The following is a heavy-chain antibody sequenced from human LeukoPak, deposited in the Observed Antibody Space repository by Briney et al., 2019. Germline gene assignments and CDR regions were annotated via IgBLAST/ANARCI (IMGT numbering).Heavy chain of an antibody. D-gene: IGHD2-8*01. CDR2: ISDSGGST. CDR1: GFTFSSYA. CDR3: AKDTSIGRYCTNGVCSPFDY. Sequence: GGSLRLSCAASGFTFSSYAMSWVRQAPGKGLEWVSAISDSGGSTYDADSVKGRFTISRDNSKNTLYLQMNSLRAEDTAVYYCAKDTSIGRYCTNGVCSPFDYWGQGTLVTVSP. J-gene: IGHJ4*02. V-gene: IGHV3-23*01.